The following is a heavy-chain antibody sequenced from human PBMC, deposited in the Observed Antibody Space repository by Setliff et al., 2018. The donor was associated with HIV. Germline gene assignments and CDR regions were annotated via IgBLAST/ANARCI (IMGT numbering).Heavy chain of an antibody. Sequence: GGSLRLSCIASGFSINNYYMTWVRQAPGKGLEWISFIGGHGSIIHYADSVKGRFPISRDNAKNSVYLQMHSLSAEDTAVYYCARGVRGVVNGMDVWGQGTTVTVSS. J-gene: IGHJ6*02. CDR2: IGGHGSII. D-gene: IGHD3-10*01. CDR3: ARGVRGVVNGMDV. V-gene: IGHV3-48*04. CDR1: GFSINNYY.